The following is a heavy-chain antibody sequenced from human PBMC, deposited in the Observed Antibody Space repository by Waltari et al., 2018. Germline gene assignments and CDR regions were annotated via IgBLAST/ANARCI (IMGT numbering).Heavy chain of an antibody. D-gene: IGHD6-19*01. V-gene: IGHV3-30-3*01. CDR3: ARVAVAGIYGMDV. J-gene: IGHJ6*02. Sequence: QVQLVESGGGVVQPGRSLRLPCAASGFPLRSYAMQWVRQAPGKGLEWVAVISYDGSNKYYADSVNGRFTISRDNSKNTLYLQMNSLRAEDTAVYYCARVAVAGIYGMDVWGQGTTVTVSS. CDR1: GFPLRSYA. CDR2: ISYDGSNK.